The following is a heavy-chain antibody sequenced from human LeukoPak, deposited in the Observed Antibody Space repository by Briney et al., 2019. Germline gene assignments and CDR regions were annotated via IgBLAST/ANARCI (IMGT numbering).Heavy chain of an antibody. CDR2: IYHSGST. Sequence: SETLSLTCTVSGYSISSGYYWGWIRQPPGKGLEWIGSIYHSGSTYYNPSLKSRVTISVDTSKNQFSLKLSSVTAADTAVYYCARAWEQKAFDIWGQGTMVTVSS. D-gene: IGHD1-26*01. CDR1: GYSISSGYY. V-gene: IGHV4-38-2*02. J-gene: IGHJ3*02. CDR3: ARAWEQKAFDI.